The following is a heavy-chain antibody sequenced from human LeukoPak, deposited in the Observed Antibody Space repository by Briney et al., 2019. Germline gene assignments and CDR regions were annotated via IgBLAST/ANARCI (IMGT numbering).Heavy chain of an antibody. CDR3: AKDPSFFSGWPYYYYYMDV. CDR2: ISGDGGST. CDR1: GFTFDDYA. D-gene: IGHD6-19*01. V-gene: IGHV3-43*02. J-gene: IGHJ6*03. Sequence: GGSLRLSCAASGFTFDDYAMHWVRQAPGKGLEWVSLISGDGGSTYYADSVKGRFTISRDNSKNSLYLQMNSLRTEDTALYYCAKDPSFFSGWPYYYYYMDVWGKGTTVTVSS.